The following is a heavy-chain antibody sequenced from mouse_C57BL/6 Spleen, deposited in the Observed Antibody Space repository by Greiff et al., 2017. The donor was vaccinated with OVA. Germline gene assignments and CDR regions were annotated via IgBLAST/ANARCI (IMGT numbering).Heavy chain of an antibody. Sequence: VKLMESGAELVKPGASVKISCKASGYAFSSYWMNWVKQRPGKGLEWIGQIYPGDGDTNYNGKFKGKATLTADKSSSTAYMQLSSLTSEDSAVYFCARFDDYDVGWFAYWGQGTLVTVSA. J-gene: IGHJ3*01. CDR1: GYAFSSYW. V-gene: IGHV1-80*01. CDR2: IYPGDGDT. D-gene: IGHD2-4*01. CDR3: ARFDDYDVGWFAY.